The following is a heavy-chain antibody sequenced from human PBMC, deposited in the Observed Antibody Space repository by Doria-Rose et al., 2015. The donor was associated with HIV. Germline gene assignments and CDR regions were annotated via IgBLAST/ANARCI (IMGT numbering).Heavy chain of an antibody. D-gene: IGHD3-16*01. CDR1: GGSVSSGDSS. CDR2: ISHSGSS. Sequence: TCAVSGGSVSSGDSSWSWIRQPPGKGLEWIGYISHSGSSYYNPSLRSRVTISVDRSRSHFSLKLTSVTAADTAVYYCARVGGASFYYGMDVWGQGTTVTVSS. J-gene: IGHJ6*02. CDR3: ARVGGASFYYGMDV. V-gene: IGHV4-30-2*01.